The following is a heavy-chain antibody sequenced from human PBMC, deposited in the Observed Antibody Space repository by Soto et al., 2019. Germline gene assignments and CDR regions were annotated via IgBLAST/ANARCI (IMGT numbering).Heavy chain of an antibody. Sequence: SETLSLTCTVSGGSISSYYWSWIRQPPGKGLEWIGYIYYSGSTNYNPSLKSRVTISVDTSKNQFSLKLSSVTAADTAVYYCATSIYASGDYFRSWGQGTLVTVSS. CDR2: IYYSGST. CDR3: ATSIYASGDYFRS. V-gene: IGHV4-59*01. J-gene: IGHJ4*02. D-gene: IGHD4-17*01. CDR1: GGSISSYY.